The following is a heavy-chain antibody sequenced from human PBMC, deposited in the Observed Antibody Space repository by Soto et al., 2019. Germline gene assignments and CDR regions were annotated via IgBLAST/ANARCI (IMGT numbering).Heavy chain of an antibody. Sequence: GGSLRLSCAASGFTFSNAWMNWVRQAPGKGLEWVGRIKSKTDGGTTDYAAPVKGRFTISRDDSKNTLYLQMNSLKTEDTAVYYCTTTPHVPAGMGGSLYYYYGMDVWGQGTTVTVSS. V-gene: IGHV3-15*07. J-gene: IGHJ6*02. CDR2: IKSKTDGGTT. CDR3: TTTPHVPAGMGGSLYYYYGMDV. CDR1: GFTFSNAW. D-gene: IGHD2-2*01.